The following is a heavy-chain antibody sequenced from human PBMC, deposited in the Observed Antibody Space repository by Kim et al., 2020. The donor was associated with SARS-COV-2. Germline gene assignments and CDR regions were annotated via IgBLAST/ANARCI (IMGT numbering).Heavy chain of an antibody. V-gene: IGHV3-15*01. D-gene: IGHD6-13*01. CDR3: TASWYGDYYGMDV. J-gene: IGHJ6*02. CDR2: IKSKTDGGTT. CDR1: GFTFSNAW. Sequence: LSLTCAASGFTFSNAWMSWVRQAPGKGLEWVGRIKSKTDGGTTDYAAPVKGRFTISRDDSKNTLYLQMNSLKTEDTAVYYCTASWYGDYYGMDVWGQGTTVTVSS.